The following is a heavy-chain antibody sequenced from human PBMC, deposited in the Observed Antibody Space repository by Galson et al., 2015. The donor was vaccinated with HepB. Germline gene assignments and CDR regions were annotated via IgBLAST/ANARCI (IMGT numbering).Heavy chain of an antibody. Sequence: SETLSLTCTVSGGSIISNIFYWGWVRQSPDKGLEWIGTVYYTGSTYYNPSLKSRVTISVDTPKNQFSLMLNSVTAADTAVYYCARHRLRDFDFWGQGTLVTVSA. V-gene: IGHV4-39*01. CDR3: ARHRLRDFDF. CDR2: VYYTGST. CDR1: GGSIISNIFY. J-gene: IGHJ4*02.